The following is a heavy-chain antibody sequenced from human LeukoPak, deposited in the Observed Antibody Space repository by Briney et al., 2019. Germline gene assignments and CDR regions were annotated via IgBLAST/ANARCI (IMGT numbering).Heavy chain of an antibody. J-gene: IGHJ5*02. CDR3: TRHVYGNLGARPHNWFDP. CDR2: IRSKANSYAI. D-gene: IGHD6-6*01. CDR1: GFTFSGSA. V-gene: IGHV3-73*01. Sequence: GGSLRLSCAASGFTFSGSAMHWVRQASGKGLEWVGRIRSKANSYAIAYAASVKGRFTISRDDTKNTAYLQMNSLKTEDTAVYYCTRHVYGNLGARPHNWFDPWGQGTLVTVSS.